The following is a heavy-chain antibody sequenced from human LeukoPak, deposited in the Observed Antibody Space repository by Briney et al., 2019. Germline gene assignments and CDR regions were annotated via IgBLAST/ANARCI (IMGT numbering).Heavy chain of an antibody. J-gene: IGHJ6*02. Sequence: VASVKVSCKASGYTFTSYGISWVRQAPGQGLEWMGWISAYNGNTNYAQKLQGRVTMTTDTSTSTAYMGLRSLRSDDTAVYYCARGSVRYCSGGSCYSYYYYGMDVWGQGTTVTVSS. CDR3: ARGSVRYCSGGSCYSYYYYGMDV. V-gene: IGHV1-18*01. CDR2: ISAYNGNT. D-gene: IGHD2-15*01. CDR1: GYTFTSYG.